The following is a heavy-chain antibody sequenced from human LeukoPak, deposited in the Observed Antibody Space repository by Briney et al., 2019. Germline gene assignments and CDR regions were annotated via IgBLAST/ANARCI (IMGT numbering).Heavy chain of an antibody. D-gene: IGHD3-10*01. CDR2: IYYSGST. V-gene: IGHV4-31*03. J-gene: IGHJ2*01. CDR1: GGSISSGGYY. Sequence: SETLSLTCTVSGGSISSGGYYWSWIRQHPGKGLEWIGYIYYSGSTYYNPSLKSRVTISVDTSKNQFSLKLSSVTATDTAIYYYARHGYGWGRWYFDLWGRGTLVTVSS. CDR3: ARHGYGWGRWYFDL.